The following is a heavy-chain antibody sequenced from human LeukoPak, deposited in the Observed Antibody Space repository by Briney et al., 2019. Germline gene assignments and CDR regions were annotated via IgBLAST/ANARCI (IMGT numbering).Heavy chain of an antibody. CDR1: GYTFTSYG. V-gene: IGHV1-18*04. D-gene: IGHD3-10*01. J-gene: IGHJ4*02. CDR2: ISAYNGNT. CDR3: AGVRGVIIPLDD. Sequence: ASVKVSCKASGYTFTSYGISWVRQAPGQGLEWMGWISAYNGNTNYAQKLQGRVTMTTDTSTSTAYMELRSLRSDDTAVYYRAGVRGVIIPLDDWGQGTLVTVSS.